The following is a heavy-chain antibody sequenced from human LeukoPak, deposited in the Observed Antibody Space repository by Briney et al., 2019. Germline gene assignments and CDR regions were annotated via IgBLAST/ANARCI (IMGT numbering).Heavy chain of an antibody. Sequence: PGGSLRLSCAASGFTFSSYAMSWVRQAPGKGLEWVSYISSSSGPIYYADSVKGRSTISRDNAKNSLYLQMNSLGAEDTAVYFCARDQSAAAAYYYYYGMDVWGQGTTVTVSS. CDR1: GFTFSSYA. V-gene: IGHV3-48*04. CDR3: ARDQSAAAAYYYYYGMDV. J-gene: IGHJ6*02. CDR2: ISSSSGPI. D-gene: IGHD6-13*01.